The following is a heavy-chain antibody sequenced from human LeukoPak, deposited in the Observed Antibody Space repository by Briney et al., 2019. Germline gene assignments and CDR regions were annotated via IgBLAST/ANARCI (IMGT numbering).Heavy chain of an antibody. CDR2: IVVGSGNT. CDR1: GFTFTSSA. J-gene: IGHJ4*02. D-gene: IGHD3-22*01. V-gene: IGHV1-58*02. Sequence: GTSVKVSCKASGFTFTSSAMQWVRQARGQRLEWIGWIVVGSGNTNYAQRSQERVTITRDMSTSTAYMELSSLRSEDTAVYYCAAVMESYYDSSGYYSSFDYWGQGTLVTVSS. CDR3: AAVMESYYDSSGYYSSFDY.